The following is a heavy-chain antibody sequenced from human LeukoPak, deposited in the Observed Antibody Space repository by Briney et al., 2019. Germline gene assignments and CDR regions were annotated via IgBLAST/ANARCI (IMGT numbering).Heavy chain of an antibody. CDR3: SSTSSTPYYYYYMDV. V-gene: IGHV1-2*02. Sequence: ASVKVSCKASGYTFTGYYMHWVRQAPGQGLEWMGWINPNSGGTNYAQKFQGRITMTRDTSISTAYMELSRLRSDDTAVYYCSSTSSTPYYYYYMDVWGKGTTVTVSS. CDR2: INPNSGGT. CDR1: GYTFTGYY. J-gene: IGHJ6*03. D-gene: IGHD2-2*01.